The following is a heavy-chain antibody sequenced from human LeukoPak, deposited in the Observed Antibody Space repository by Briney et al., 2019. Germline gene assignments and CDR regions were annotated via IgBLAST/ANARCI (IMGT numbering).Heavy chain of an antibody. Sequence: ASVKVSCKASGDTLTGYDLHWVRQAPRQGLEWVGCFDPNTGATHYAQKFQGRVTMTRDTSIDTDYLELRSLTSDDTALYYCAGYRVVRGSTLSVFDIWGQATVVIVSS. CDR1: GDTLTGYD. CDR2: FDPNTGAT. CDR3: AGYRVVRGSTLSVFDI. D-gene: IGHD3-10*01. V-gene: IGHV1-2*02. J-gene: IGHJ3*02.